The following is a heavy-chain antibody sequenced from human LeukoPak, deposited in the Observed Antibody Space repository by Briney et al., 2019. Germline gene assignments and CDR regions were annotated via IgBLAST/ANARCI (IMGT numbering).Heavy chain of an antibody. CDR1: GGSISSYY. CDR2: IYYSGSS. V-gene: IGHV4-59*08. J-gene: IGHJ4*02. CDR3: ARHMYDISGYPYFAY. Sequence: SETLSLTCSVSGGSISSYYWTWIRQPPGKGLEWIGYIYYSGSSNYNPSLKSRVTISVDTSKNQFSLKLSSVTAADTAVYFCARHMYDISGYPYFAYWGQGTLVTVSS. D-gene: IGHD3-22*01.